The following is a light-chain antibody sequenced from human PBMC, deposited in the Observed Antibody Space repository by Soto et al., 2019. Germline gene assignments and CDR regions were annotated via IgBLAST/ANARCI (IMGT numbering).Light chain of an antibody. V-gene: IGKV3-20*01. CDR1: QSVSSSY. CDR2: GAS. J-gene: IGKJ1*01. CDR3: QRYGSSRPWT. Sequence: ILLTQSPGTLSLSPGERATLSCRASQSVSSSYLAWYQQRPGQAPRLLIYGASSRATGIPDRFSGSGSGTDFTLTISRLEPEDFAVYYCQRYGSSRPWTFGQGTKVDIK.